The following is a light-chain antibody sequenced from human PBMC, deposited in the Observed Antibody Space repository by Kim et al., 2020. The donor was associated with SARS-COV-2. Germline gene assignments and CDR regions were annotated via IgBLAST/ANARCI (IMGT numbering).Light chain of an antibody. CDR1: QGISSN. Sequence: EIVMTQSPAALSVSPGERATLSCRASQGISSNLAWYQQRAGQAPRLLIYGASARATGIPARFSGSGSGTEFTLTISGLQSEDSAVYYCQQYNNWPALTFGGGTKVDIK. CDR2: GAS. J-gene: IGKJ4*01. V-gene: IGKV3-15*01. CDR3: QQYNNWPALT.